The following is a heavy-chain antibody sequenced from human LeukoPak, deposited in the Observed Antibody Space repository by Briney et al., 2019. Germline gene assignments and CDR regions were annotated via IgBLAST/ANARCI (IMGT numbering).Heavy chain of an antibody. J-gene: IGHJ4*02. CDR2: IRGSGGST. Sequence: PGGSLRLSCTASGFTFSSYAMSWVRQAPGKGLEWVSAIRGSGGSTYYADSVKGRFTISRDNSKNTLYLQMNSLRAEDTAVYYCAKDSNYDFWSGYYHYWGQGTLVTVSS. D-gene: IGHD3-3*01. V-gene: IGHV3-23*01. CDR1: GFTFSSYA. CDR3: AKDSNYDFWSGYYHY.